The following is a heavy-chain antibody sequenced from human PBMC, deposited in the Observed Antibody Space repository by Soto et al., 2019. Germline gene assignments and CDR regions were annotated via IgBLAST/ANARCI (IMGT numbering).Heavy chain of an antibody. J-gene: IGHJ6*02. D-gene: IGHD4-17*01. Sequence: EVQMVESGGGLVKPGGSLRLSCAASGFTFSSLSMNWVRQAPGKGLEWVSSISSGSDYIYYADSMKGRFTISRDNGKNAMYLQMNSLRAEDKAVYYCMGGDYDRYTYYGMDVWGQGTTVTVSS. CDR2: ISSGSDYI. CDR3: MGGDYDRYTYYGMDV. CDR1: GFTFSSLS. V-gene: IGHV3-21*01.